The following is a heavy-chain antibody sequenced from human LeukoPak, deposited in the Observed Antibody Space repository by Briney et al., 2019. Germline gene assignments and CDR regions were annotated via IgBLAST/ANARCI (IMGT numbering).Heavy chain of an antibody. CDR1: GYPFTGYY. V-gene: IGHV1-2*02. Sequence: ASVKVSCKASGYPFTGYYLHWVRQAPGQGLEWMGWINPNSGFTNYAQKFQGRVTMTRDTSISTAFLELSRLTSDDSAVYYCARQGDGYNYWGQGTLVTVSS. CDR3: ARQGDGYNY. J-gene: IGHJ4*02. D-gene: IGHD5-24*01. CDR2: INPNSGFT.